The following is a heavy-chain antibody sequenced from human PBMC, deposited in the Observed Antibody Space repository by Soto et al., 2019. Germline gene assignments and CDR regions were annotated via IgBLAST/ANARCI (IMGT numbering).Heavy chain of an antibody. CDR3: ARDPIVVAGNWSDP. CDR2: IYHTGST. CDR1: GVVLGSDAYY. D-gene: IGHD6-19*01. V-gene: IGHV4-31*03. J-gene: IGHJ5*02. Sequence: SETLSLTCTVSGVVLGSDAYYWSWIRQHPGKGLEWIGNIYHTGSTYYNPSLKSRVVISLDTSQNQFFLRLSSVTAADTAVYYCARDPIVVAGNWSDPWGQGTLVTVSS.